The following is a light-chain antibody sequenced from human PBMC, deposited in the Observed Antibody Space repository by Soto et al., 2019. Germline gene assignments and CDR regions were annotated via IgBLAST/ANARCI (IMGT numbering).Light chain of an antibody. J-gene: IGKJ5*01. V-gene: IGKV3-15*01. Sequence: EIVMTPSPATLSVSPGERATLSCRASQSISSNLAWYQQKPGQAPRLLIYGASTRATGIPARFSGSESGTEFTLTITSLQSEDFAVYYCQQYNNWPPITFGQGTRREIK. CDR2: GAS. CDR1: QSISSN. CDR3: QQYNNWPPIT.